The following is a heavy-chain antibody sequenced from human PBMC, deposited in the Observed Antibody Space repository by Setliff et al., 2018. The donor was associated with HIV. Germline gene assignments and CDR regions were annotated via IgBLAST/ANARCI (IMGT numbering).Heavy chain of an antibody. Sequence: PSETLSLTCTVSGGSISSYYWSWIRQPPGKGLEWIGYIYTSGSTNYNPSLKSRVTIPLDTSKNQFSLKLTSVTAADTAVYYCARLSGDYYYFDYWGQGTLVTVSS. CDR1: GGSISSYY. CDR3: ARLSGDYYYFDY. J-gene: IGHJ4*02. V-gene: IGHV4-4*09. CDR2: IYTSGST. D-gene: IGHD2-21*02.